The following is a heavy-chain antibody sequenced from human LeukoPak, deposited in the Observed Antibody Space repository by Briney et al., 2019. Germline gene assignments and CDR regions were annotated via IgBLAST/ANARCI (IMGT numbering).Heavy chain of an antibody. CDR1: GGSISSGSYY. Sequence: SESLSLTCTVSGGSISSGSYYWSWIRQPAGKGLEWIGRIYTSGSTNYNPSLKSRVTISVDTSKNQFSLKLSSVTAADTAVYYCAREPSSSGQSDGFDPWGQGTLVTVSS. V-gene: IGHV4-61*02. D-gene: IGHD3-22*01. CDR2: IYTSGST. CDR3: AREPSSSGQSDGFDP. J-gene: IGHJ5*02.